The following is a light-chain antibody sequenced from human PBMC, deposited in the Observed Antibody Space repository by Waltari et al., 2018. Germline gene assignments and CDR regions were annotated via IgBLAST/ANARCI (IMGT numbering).Light chain of an antibody. CDR1: NSNIRAGYD. J-gene: IGLJ2*01. CDR3: QSYDSSLSDVV. V-gene: IGLV1-40*01. CDR2: GNS. Sequence: QSVLTPPPSVSGAPGQRVTIPCPGSNSNIRAGYDVHWYQQFPGTAPKLLIYGNSDRPSGVPDRFSGSKSGTSASLAITGLQAEDEADYYCQSYDSSLSDVVFGGGTKLTVL.